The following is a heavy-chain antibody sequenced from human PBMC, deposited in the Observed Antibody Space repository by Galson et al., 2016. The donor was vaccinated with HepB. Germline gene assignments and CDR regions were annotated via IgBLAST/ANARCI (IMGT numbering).Heavy chain of an antibody. CDR1: GFTFSNYV. V-gene: IGHV3-30*04. CDR2: ISKDGRNK. CDR3: AREMCKVVHPCGMDV. Sequence: SLRLSCAASGFTFSNYVMHWVRQAPGKGLEWVAVISKDGRNKYYADSVKGRFTISRDNSKNTLYLQMNSLRTEDTAGHYCAREMCKVVHPCGMDVWGQGTTGTVSS. J-gene: IGHJ6*02. D-gene: IGHD6-6*01.